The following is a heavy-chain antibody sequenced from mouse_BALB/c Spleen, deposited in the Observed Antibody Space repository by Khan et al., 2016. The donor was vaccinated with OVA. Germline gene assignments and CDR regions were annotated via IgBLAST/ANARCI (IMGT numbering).Heavy chain of an antibody. CDR1: GFTFSYYR. J-gene: IGHJ2*01. Sequence: VQLVETGGGLVRPGNSLKLSCVTSGFTFSYYRMHWLRQFPGKRLEWIAVITVKSDNAGANYAESVKGRFTISRDKSKRSVYMQMTRLREEDTATYYCGRGGYYYGTPFDDWCEGATLTIAS. CDR2: ITVKSDNAGA. V-gene: IGHV13-2*02. CDR3: GRGGYYYGTPFDD. D-gene: IGHD1-1*01.